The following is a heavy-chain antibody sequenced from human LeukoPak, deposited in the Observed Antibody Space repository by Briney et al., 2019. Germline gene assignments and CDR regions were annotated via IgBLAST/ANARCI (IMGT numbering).Heavy chain of an antibody. V-gene: IGHV4-59*12. CDR1: GGSISSSY. D-gene: IGHD1-26*01. CDR3: ARTGGSFYFYYYMDV. J-gene: IGHJ6*03. CDR2: IYYSGST. Sequence: SETLSLTCTVSGGSISSSYWSWIRQPPGKGLEWIGYIYYSGSTNYNPSLKSRVTISEDTSKNQFSLKLSSVTAADTAVYYCARTGGSFYFYYYMDVWGKGTTVTVSS.